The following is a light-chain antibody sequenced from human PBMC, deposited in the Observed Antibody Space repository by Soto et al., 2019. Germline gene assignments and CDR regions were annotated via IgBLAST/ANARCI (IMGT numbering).Light chain of an antibody. V-gene: IGKV1-5*01. CDR3: QQYSSYST. Sequence: DIQMTQSPSTLSASVGDRVTITCRASQTINTWLAWYQQKPGKAPNLLISDASSFESGVPSRFSGTGSGTEFTLTISSLQPDDFATYYCQQYSSYSTFGQGTKLEI. J-gene: IGKJ2*01. CDR1: QTINTW. CDR2: DAS.